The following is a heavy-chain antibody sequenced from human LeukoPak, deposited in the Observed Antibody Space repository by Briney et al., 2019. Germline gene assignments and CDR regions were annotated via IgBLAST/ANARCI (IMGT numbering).Heavy chain of an antibody. J-gene: IGHJ3*02. Sequence: GESLKISCKGSGYGVTNYWIGWVRQMPGKGLEWMGIIYPGDSDTRYSPSFQGQVTISADKSISTAYLQWSSLKASDTAMYYCARNSIEGATQSPFDIWGQGTMVTVSS. CDR2: IYPGDSDT. CDR3: ARNSIEGATQSPFDI. D-gene: IGHD1-26*01. CDR1: GYGVTNYW. V-gene: IGHV5-51*01.